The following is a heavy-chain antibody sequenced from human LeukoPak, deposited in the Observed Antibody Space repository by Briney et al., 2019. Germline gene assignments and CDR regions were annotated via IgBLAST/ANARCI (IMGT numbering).Heavy chain of an antibody. Sequence: GGSLRLSCAASGFTFSSYSMNWVRQAPGKGLEWVSSISSSSSYIYYADSVKGRFTISRDNAKNSLYLQMNSLRAEDTAVYYCARDYPDYYASGSSYRAYYSYSMDVWGKGTTVTVSS. CDR1: GFTFSSYS. CDR3: ARDYPDYYASGSSYRAYYSYSMDV. V-gene: IGHV3-21*01. J-gene: IGHJ6*03. CDR2: ISSSSSYI. D-gene: IGHD3-10*01.